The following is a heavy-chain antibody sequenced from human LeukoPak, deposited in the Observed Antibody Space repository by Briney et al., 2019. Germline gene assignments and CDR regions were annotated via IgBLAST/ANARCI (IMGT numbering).Heavy chain of an antibody. J-gene: IGHJ6*02. CDR2: INGEGSRI. V-gene: IGHV3-74*01. CDR1: GFNLRTYW. CDR3: ARDPGYYYYGMDV. Sequence: PGGSLRLSCAVTGFNLRTYWIHWVRHSPGRGLEWVARINGEGSRISYADSVRGRFTISRDNAKNTAYLQMNSLGAEDTALYYCARDPGYYYYGMDVWGQGTTVVVSS.